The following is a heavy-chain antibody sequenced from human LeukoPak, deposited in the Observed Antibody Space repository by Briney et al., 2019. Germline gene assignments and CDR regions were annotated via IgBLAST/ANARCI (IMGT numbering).Heavy chain of an antibody. CDR2: INSDGSFT. J-gene: IGHJ2*01. D-gene: IGHD5-18*01. CDR1: GFTFSSYW. V-gene: IGHV3-74*01. CDR3: ARGGYSYGDYWYFDL. Sequence: GGSLRLSCAASGFTFSSYWMSWVRQAPGKGLVWVSRINSDGSFTSYADSVKGRFTISRDNAKNTLYLQMNSLRAEDTAVYYCARGGYSYGDYWYFDLWGRGTLVTVSS.